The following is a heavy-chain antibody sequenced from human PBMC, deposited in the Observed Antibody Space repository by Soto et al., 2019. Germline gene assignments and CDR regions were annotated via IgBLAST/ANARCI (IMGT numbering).Heavy chain of an antibody. CDR2: INPDSGGT. D-gene: IGHD3-10*01. V-gene: IGHV1-2*02. CDR1: GYMFSGYY. CDR3: ATPTPLRGAMITNLNFDF. J-gene: IGHJ4*02. Sequence: ASVKVSCKASGYMFSGYYMHWVRRAPGQGLEWMGWINPDSGGTNYQQKFQGRVTMTRDTSISTAYMELRGLKSDDTAVYYCATPTPLRGAMITNLNFDFWGQGTPVTVSS.